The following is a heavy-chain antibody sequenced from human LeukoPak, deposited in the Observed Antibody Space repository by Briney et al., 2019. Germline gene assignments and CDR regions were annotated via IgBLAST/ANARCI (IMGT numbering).Heavy chain of an antibody. CDR2: IWYDGSNK. CDR1: GFTFSSYG. Sequence: GGSLRLSCAASGFTFSSYGMHWVRQAPGKGLEWVAVIWYDGSNKYYADSVKGRFTISRDNSKNTLYLQMNSLRAEDTAVYYCAKAVPYYYYMDVWGKGTTVTVSS. CDR3: AKAVPYYYYMDV. V-gene: IGHV3-33*06. J-gene: IGHJ6*03.